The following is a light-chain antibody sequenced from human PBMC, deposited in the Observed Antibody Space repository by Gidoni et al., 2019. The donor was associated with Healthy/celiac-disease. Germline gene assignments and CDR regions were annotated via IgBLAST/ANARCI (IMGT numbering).Light chain of an antibody. Sequence: EIVLTQSPDFQSVTPKEKVTITCRASQSIGSSLHWYQQKPEQSPQLLIKYASQSFSGVPSRFSGSGSGTDFTLTINSMEEEEAATYYCHQSSSLPWTFXKXTKVEIK. J-gene: IGKJ1*01. CDR2: YAS. CDR1: QSIGSS. V-gene: IGKV6-21*01. CDR3: HQSSSLPWT.